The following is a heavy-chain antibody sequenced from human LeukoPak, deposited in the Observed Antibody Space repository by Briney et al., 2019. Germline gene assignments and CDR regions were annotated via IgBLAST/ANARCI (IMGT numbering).Heavy chain of an antibody. D-gene: IGHD1-14*01. Sequence: ASVKVSCKASGYTFTSYYMHWVRQAPGQGLEWMGVINPSDGSTTCAQKFQGSVTVTRDTSTSTVYVELSSLRSEDTAVYYCARAWRYTDWFDPWGQGTLVTVSS. V-gene: IGHV1-46*01. CDR2: INPSDGST. J-gene: IGHJ5*02. CDR1: GYTFTSYY. CDR3: ARAWRYTDWFDP.